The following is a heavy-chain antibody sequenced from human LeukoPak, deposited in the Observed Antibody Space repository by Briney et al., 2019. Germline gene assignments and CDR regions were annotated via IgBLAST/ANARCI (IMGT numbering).Heavy chain of an antibody. CDR1: GFTVSNNY. Sequence: PGGSLRLSCAASGFTVSNNYMSWVRQAPGKGLEWVSVIYSGGGTNSADSVKGRFTISRDNSKNTLYLQMNSLRAEDTAVYYCAKDRGYDLGPDYWGQGTLVAVSS. J-gene: IGHJ4*02. V-gene: IGHV3-53*05. D-gene: IGHD5-12*01. CDR2: IYSGGGT. CDR3: AKDRGYDLGPDY.